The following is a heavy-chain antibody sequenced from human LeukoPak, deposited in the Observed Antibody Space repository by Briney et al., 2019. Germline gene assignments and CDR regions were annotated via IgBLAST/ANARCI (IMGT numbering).Heavy chain of an antibody. J-gene: IGHJ4*02. V-gene: IGHV3-7*01. CDR1: GFTFSSYW. Sequence: GGSLRLSCAASGFTFSSYWMSWVRQAPGKGLEWVANIKQDGSETYYVDSVKGRFTISRDNAKNSLYLQMYSLSVEGTAVYYCAREVQASSESKSSFDYWGQGTLLTVSS. CDR2: IKQDGSET. D-gene: IGHD1-14*01. CDR3: AREVQASSESKSSFDY.